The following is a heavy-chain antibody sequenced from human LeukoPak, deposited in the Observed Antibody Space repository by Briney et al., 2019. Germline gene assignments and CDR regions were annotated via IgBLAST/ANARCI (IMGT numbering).Heavy chain of an antibody. CDR1: GFTFSDYY. CDR3: ARVVVVVAAQYYYFDY. J-gene: IGHJ4*01. Sequence: PGGSLRLSCAASGFTFSDYYMSWLRQAPGKGLEWVSYISSSGSTIYYADSVKGRFTISRDNAKNSLYLQMNSLRAEDTAVYYCARVVVVVAAQYYYFDYWGQGTLVTVSS. CDR2: ISSSGSTI. D-gene: IGHD2-15*01. V-gene: IGHV3-11*04.